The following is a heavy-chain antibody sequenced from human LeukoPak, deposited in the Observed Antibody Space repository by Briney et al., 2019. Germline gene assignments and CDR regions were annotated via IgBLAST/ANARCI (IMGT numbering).Heavy chain of an antibody. D-gene: IGHD3-22*01. CDR1: GFTFSSYG. J-gene: IGHJ4*02. CDR2: ISGSGGST. V-gene: IGHV3-23*01. CDR3: AKDYDSSGFFDY. Sequence: GGSLRLSCAASGFTFSSYGMSWVRQAPGKGLEWVSAISGSGGSTYYADSVKGQFTISRDNSKNTLYLQMNSLRAEDTAVYYCAKDYDSSGFFDYWGQGTLVTVSS.